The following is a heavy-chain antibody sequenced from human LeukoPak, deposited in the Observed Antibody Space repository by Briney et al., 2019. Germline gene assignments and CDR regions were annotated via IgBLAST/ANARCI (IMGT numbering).Heavy chain of an antibody. J-gene: IGHJ5*02. D-gene: IGHD2-8*01. CDR3: ATYTNYKNWIDP. Sequence: PSETLSLTCTVSGGSISSYYWSWVRQPPGKGLEWIGYIYYTGDTNYNPSLGSRVTISVDTSENQFSLKLRSVTAADTAVYYCATYTNYKNWIDPWGQGTLVTVSS. V-gene: IGHV4-59*12. CDR1: GGSISSYY. CDR2: IYYTGDT.